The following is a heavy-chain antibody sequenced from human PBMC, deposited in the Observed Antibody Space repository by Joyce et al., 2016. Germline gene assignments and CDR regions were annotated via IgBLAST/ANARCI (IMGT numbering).Heavy chain of an antibody. D-gene: IGHD3-16*01. V-gene: IGHV3-21*01. CDR1: GSTFSTSS. CDR3: ARGGISYYYAMDV. J-gene: IGHJ6*02. Sequence: QLVESGGGVVKPRGSLRLSCEASGSTFSTSSMSWFRQAPGKGLEWVAAISDTSYYKFHAETVRGRFTVSRDNAKKTLYLQMNSLRAEDSAVFYCARGGISYYYAMDVWGQGTTVTVSS. CDR2: ISDTSYYK.